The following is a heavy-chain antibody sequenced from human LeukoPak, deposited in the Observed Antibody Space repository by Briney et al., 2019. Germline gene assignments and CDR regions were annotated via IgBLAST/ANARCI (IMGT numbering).Heavy chain of an antibody. D-gene: IGHD6-19*01. CDR3: ARWSSSWYASSGWYDRFDY. V-gene: IGHV1-18*01. CDR2: ISTYNGDT. J-gene: IGHJ4*02. CDR1: GYTFTSYG. Sequence: ASVKVSCKASGYTFTSYGISWVRQAPGQGLEWVGWISTYNGDTKFIQKLQGRVTMTIDTSTSTAFMELRSLRSDDTAVYYCARWSSSWYASSGWYDRFDYWGQGTLVTVSS.